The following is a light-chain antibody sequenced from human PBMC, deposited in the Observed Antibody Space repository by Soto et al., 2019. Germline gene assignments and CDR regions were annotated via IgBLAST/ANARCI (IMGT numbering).Light chain of an antibody. CDR1: QSLSSN. V-gene: IGKV3-20*01. CDR2: GAS. CDR3: QQYGSPPRT. J-gene: IGKJ1*01. Sequence: EIVMTQSPATLSVSPGERATLSCRASQSLSSNLAWYQQKPGQAPRLLIYGASTRATGIPDRFSGSGSGTDFTLTISRLEPEDFAVYYCQQYGSPPRTFGQGTKVEIK.